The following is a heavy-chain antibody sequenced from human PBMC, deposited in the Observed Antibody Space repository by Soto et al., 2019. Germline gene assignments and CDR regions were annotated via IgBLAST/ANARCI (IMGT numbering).Heavy chain of an antibody. V-gene: IGHV3-53*04. CDR2: IYAGGPT. Sequence: EVQLVESGGDLVQPGGALRLSCAASGFSVSDNYMVWVRQAPGKGPEWVSVIYAGGPTFYADSVKGRFIISRQRSKNTMYLEMNSLRPEDTAVYYCAVFVYYEHYFDYWARGPWSPSPQ. D-gene: IGHD3-22*01. J-gene: IGHJ4*02. CDR3: AVFVYYEHYFDY. CDR1: GFSVSDNY.